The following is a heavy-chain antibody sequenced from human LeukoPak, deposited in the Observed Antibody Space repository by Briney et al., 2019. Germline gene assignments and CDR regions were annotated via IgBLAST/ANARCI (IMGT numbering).Heavy chain of an antibody. J-gene: IGHJ4*02. D-gene: IGHD3-10*01. CDR2: FYYSGST. CDR3: ARSEGEPGTMARGAFDY. CDR1: GGSISSYY. V-gene: IGHV4-59*01. Sequence: SETLSLTCTVSGGSISSYYGSWIRHPPGKGREGMGYFYYSGSTNYNPSLKSRVTISVDTSKNQFSLKLSSVTAADTAVYYCARSEGEPGTMARGAFDYWGQGTLVTVSS.